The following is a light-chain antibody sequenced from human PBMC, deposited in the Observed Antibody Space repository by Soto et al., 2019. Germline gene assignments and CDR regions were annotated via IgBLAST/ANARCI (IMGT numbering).Light chain of an antibody. CDR1: QNINNY. Sequence: DIQMTQSPSSLSASVGDRVTITCQASQNINNYLNWYQQKPGRAPKLLIYDASNLEAGVPSRFRGSGSGTDFTFTISRLQPEDFATYYCQQSYSTPRGTFGPGTKVDNK. CDR3: QQSYSTPRGT. J-gene: IGKJ3*01. CDR2: DAS. V-gene: IGKV1-33*01.